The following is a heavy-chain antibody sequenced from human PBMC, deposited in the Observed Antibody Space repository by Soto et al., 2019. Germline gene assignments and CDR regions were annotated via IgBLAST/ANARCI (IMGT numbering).Heavy chain of an antibody. V-gene: IGHV4-59*01. Sequence: SETLSLTCTVSGGSISSYYWSWIRQPPGKGLEWIGYIYYSGSTNYNPSLKSRVTISVDTSKNQFSLKLSSVTAADTAVYYCARAGKRFLEWIPEMPYYYYGMEVWGQGTTVT. D-gene: IGHD3-3*01. CDR2: IYYSGST. CDR3: ARAGKRFLEWIPEMPYYYYGMEV. CDR1: GGSISSYY. J-gene: IGHJ6*01.